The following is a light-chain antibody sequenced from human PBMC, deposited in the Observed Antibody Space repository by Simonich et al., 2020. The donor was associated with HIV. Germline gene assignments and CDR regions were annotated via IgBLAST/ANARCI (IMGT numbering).Light chain of an antibody. Sequence: DIQMTQSPSSLSASVVDRVTITFRASQYISSYLNWYQQKPGKAPKLLIYAASTLQSGVPSRFSGSGSGTEFTLTISSLQPEDFATYYCQQLNSYPYTFGQGTKVEIK. J-gene: IGKJ2*01. V-gene: IGKV1-9*01. CDR2: AAS. CDR1: QYISSY. CDR3: QQLNSYPYT.